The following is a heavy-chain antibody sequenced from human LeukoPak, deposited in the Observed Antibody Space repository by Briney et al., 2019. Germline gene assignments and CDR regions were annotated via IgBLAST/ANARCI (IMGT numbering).Heavy chain of an antibody. D-gene: IGHD2-2*01. CDR1: GFTFYNYA. J-gene: IGHJ5*02. Sequence: AGESLRLSCAASGFTFYNYAMSWVRQAPWKGLEWVSGISGSGDNTYYIGSVKGRFTISRDMSTNTLYLQMDSLRAEDTAVYYCAILPILVVPGAKQDLDRWGQGTLVTVSP. CDR3: AILPILVVPGAKQDLDR. CDR2: ISGSGDNT. V-gene: IGHV3-23*01.